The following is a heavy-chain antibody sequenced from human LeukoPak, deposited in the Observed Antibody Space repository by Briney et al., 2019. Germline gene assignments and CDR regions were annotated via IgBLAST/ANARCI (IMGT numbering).Heavy chain of an antibody. CDR1: GFTFSTFA. CDR3: ATYRQVLLPFES. CDR2: IFPSGGGI. J-gene: IGHJ4*02. Sequence: GSLRLSCAASGFTFSTFAMIWVRQPPGKGLEWVSSIFPSGGGIHYADSVRGRFTISRDNSKSTLSLQMNSLGAEDTAIYYCATYRQVLLPFESWGQGTLVTVSS. V-gene: IGHV3-23*01. D-gene: IGHD2-8*02.